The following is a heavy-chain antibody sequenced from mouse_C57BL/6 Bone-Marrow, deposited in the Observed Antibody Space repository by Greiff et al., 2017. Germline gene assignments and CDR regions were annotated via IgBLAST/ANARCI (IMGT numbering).Heavy chain of an antibody. V-gene: IGHV1-26*01. CDR1: GYTFTDYY. Sequence: VQLQQSGPELVKPGASVKISCKASGYTFTDYYMNWVKQSHGKSLEWIGDINPNNGGTSYNQKFKGKATLTVDKSSSTAYMELRSLTSEDSAVYYWARGAFAYWGQGTLVTVSA. D-gene: IGHD3-1*01. CDR3: ARGAFAY. J-gene: IGHJ3*01. CDR2: INPNNGGT.